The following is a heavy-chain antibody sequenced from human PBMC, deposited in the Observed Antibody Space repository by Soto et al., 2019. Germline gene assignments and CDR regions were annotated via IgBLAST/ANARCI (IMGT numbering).Heavy chain of an antibody. D-gene: IGHD4-4*01. CDR3: AKSRDGYSFYFYYGMDV. CDR2: ILQDGSNE. J-gene: IGHJ6*02. V-gene: IGHV3-30*18. CDR1: GFTFSHYG. Sequence: GGSLRLSCAAPGFTFSHYGIHWVRQAPGKGLEWVAHILQDGSNEYYADSVKGRFTISRDNSKNTLYLQMNSLTGDDTAVYYCAKSRDGYSFYFYYGMDVWGQGTTVTVSS.